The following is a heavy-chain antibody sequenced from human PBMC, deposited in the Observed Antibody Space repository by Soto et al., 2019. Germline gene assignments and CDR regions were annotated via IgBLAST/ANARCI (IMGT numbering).Heavy chain of an antibody. CDR3: ARDEVGATYFDY. CDR2: INPSGGST. D-gene: IGHD1-26*01. CDR1: GYTFTSYY. V-gene: IGHV1-46*01. Sequence: GASVKVSCKASGYTFTSYYMHCVRQAPGQGLEWMGIINPSGGSTSYAQKFQGRVTMTRDTSTSTVYMELSSLRSEDTAVYYCARDEVGATYFDYWGQGTLVTVSS. J-gene: IGHJ4*02.